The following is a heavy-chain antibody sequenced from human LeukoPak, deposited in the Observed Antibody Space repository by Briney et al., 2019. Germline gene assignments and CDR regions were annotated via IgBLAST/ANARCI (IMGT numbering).Heavy chain of an antibody. CDR1: GFTFSSYA. CDR2: ISYDGSNK. J-gene: IGHJ3*02. D-gene: IGHD3-3*01. CDR3: VGVRFLEWLGDAIDI. V-gene: IGHV3-30-3*01. Sequence: GGSLRLSCAASGFTFSSYAMHWVRQAPGKGLEWVAVISYDGSNKYYADSVKGRFTISRDNSKNTLYLQMNSLRAEDTAVYYCVGVRFLEWLGDAIDIWGQGTMVTVSS.